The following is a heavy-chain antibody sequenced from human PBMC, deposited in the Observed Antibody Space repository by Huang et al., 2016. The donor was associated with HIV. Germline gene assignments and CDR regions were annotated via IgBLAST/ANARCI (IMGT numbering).Heavy chain of an antibody. D-gene: IGHD6-6*01. CDR3: ARGRTRSSLYDSYYGLDV. Sequence: QVQLVQSGAEVKKPGSSVKVSCKASGGTFSTYAISWVRQAPGQGLEWLGWIIPIVGTANNAQKFQGTVTITADEFTSTAYMELSSLRSEDTALYYCARGRTRSSLYDSYYGLDVWGQGTTVTVSS. CDR1: GGTFSTYA. CDR2: IIPIVGTA. V-gene: IGHV1-69*01. J-gene: IGHJ6*02.